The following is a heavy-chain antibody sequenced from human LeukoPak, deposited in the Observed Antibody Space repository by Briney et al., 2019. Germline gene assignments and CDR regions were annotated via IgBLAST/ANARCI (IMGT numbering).Heavy chain of an antibody. V-gene: IGHV4-59*01. CDR1: GGSISSYY. Sequence: SETLSLTCTVSGGSISSYYRSWIRQPPGQGLEWIGYIYYSGSTNYNPSLKSRVTISVDTSKNQFSLKLSSVTAADTAVYYCARDRGYSGYDPRFNWFDPWGQGTLVTVSS. CDR3: ARDRGYSGYDPRFNWFDP. J-gene: IGHJ5*02. CDR2: IYYSGST. D-gene: IGHD5-12*01.